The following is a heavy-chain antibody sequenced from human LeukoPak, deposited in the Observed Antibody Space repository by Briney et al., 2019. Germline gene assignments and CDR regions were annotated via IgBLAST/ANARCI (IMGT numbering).Heavy chain of an antibody. CDR3: ARQGYYDFWSGQHDY. CDR1: GGSISSSSYY. Sequence: SETLSLTCTVSGGSISSSSYYWGWNRQPQGKGLGWIGSLDYSGSTYYKPSLKIRVTISVDTSKNQFSLKLSSVTAADTAVYYCARQGYYDFWSGQHDYWGQGTLVTVSS. J-gene: IGHJ4*02. D-gene: IGHD3-3*01. CDR2: LDYSGST. V-gene: IGHV4-39*01.